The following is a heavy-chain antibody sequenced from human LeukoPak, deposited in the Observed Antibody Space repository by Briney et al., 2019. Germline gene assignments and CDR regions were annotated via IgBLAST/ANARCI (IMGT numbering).Heavy chain of an antibody. Sequence: GGSLRLSCAASGFTFSSYGMRWVRQAPGKGLEWVAFISDDGSNKYYADSVKGRFTISRDNSKNTLYLQMNSLRAEDTAVYYCAKLTARGQPDFDYWGQGTLVTVSS. V-gene: IGHV3-30*02. J-gene: IGHJ4*02. CDR2: ISDDGSNK. D-gene: IGHD5-18*01. CDR1: GFTFSSYG. CDR3: AKLTARGQPDFDY.